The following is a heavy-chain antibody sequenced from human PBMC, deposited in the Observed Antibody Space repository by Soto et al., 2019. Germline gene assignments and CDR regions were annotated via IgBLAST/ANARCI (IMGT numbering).Heavy chain of an antibody. CDR1: GGSISSYY. Sequence: QVQPQESGPGLVKPSETLSLTCSVSGGSISSYYWSWIRQPPGKGLEWIGYIYYSGSTNYNPSLKSRVTISVDTSKKQFSLKLSSVTAADTAVYYCARDAGGYYYYYGMDVWGQGTTVTVSS. D-gene: IGHD3-16*01. V-gene: IGHV4-59*01. J-gene: IGHJ6*02. CDR3: ARDAGGYYYYYGMDV. CDR2: IYYSGST.